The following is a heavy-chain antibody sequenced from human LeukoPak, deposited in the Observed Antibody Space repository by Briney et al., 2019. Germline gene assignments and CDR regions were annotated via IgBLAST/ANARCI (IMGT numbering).Heavy chain of an antibody. Sequence: PGGSLRLSCAASGFTFSSYAMSWVRQASGKGLEWVSAISGSGGTTYYADSVKGRFTISRDNSKNTLYLQMNSLRAEDSAVYYCAKGRGSSSWYPFDYWGQGTLVTVSS. V-gene: IGHV3-23*01. CDR2: ISGSGGTT. J-gene: IGHJ4*02. CDR3: AKGRGSSSWYPFDY. CDR1: GFTFSSYA. D-gene: IGHD6-13*01.